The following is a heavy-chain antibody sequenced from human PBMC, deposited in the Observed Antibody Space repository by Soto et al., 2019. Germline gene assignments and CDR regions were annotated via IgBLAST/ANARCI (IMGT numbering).Heavy chain of an antibody. CDR1: GFSFTSSW. Sequence: GESLKISCQGSGFSFTSSWIGWVRQMPGKGLEWMGLIYPGDSDTRYSPSFQGQVTISADKSISTAYLQWSSLKASDTAIYYCARSHGMDVWGQGTTVTVSS. CDR3: ARSHGMDV. CDR2: IYPGDSDT. J-gene: IGHJ6*02. V-gene: IGHV5-51*01.